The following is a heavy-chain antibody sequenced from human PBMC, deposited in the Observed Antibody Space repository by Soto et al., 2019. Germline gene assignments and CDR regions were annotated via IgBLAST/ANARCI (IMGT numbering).Heavy chain of an antibody. Sequence: ASVKVSCKASGGTFSSYAISWVRQAPGQGLEWMGGIIPIFGTANYAQKFQGRVTITGDESISTAYMELSSLRSEDTAVYYCARERYSSGWTSSYGMDVWGQGTTVTVSS. D-gene: IGHD6-19*01. J-gene: IGHJ6*02. CDR3: ARERYSSGWTSSYGMDV. CDR2: IIPIFGTA. CDR1: GGTFSSYA. V-gene: IGHV1-69*13.